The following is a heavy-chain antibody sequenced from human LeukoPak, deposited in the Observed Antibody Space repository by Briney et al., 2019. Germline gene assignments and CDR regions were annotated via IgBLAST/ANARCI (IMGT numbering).Heavy chain of an antibody. D-gene: IGHD2-15*01. V-gene: IGHV3-30*04. J-gene: IGHJ4*02. CDR3: ARARPRYRSGGSCYFAY. Sequence: GGSLRLSCAASGFTFSSYAMHWVRQAPGKGLEWVAVISYDGSNKYYADSVKGRFTTSRDNSKNTLYLQMNSLRAEDTAVYYCARARPRYRSGGSCYFAYWGQGTLVTVSS. CDR2: ISYDGSNK. CDR1: GFTFSSYA.